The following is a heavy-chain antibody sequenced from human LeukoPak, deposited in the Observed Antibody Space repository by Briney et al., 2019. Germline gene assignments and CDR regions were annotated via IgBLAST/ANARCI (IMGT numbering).Heavy chain of an antibody. CDR2: IYPTDSDT. J-gene: IGHJ5*02. V-gene: IGHV5-51*01. Sequence: GESLKISCKGSGYSFTTYWIGWVRQMPGKGLEWMGIIYPTDSDTKYSPSFQGQVTISADKSINTAYRQWSSQKASDSAMYYCARRGALGQAKWLDPWGQGTLVTVSS. CDR3: ARRGALGQAKWLDP. CDR1: GYSFTTYW. D-gene: IGHD3-3*02.